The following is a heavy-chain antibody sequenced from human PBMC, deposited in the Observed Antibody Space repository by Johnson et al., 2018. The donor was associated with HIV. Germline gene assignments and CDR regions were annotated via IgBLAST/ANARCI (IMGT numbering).Heavy chain of an antibody. J-gene: IGHJ3*02. CDR3: AREWELLIGAFDI. Sequence: QVQLVESGGGVVQPGRSLRLSCAASGFIFSGFGLHWVRQAPGKGLEWVASISYDGGNKYYADSVRGRITISRDNAKNSLYLQMNSLRAEDTALYYCAREWELLIGAFDIWGQGTMVTVSS. V-gene: IGHV3-30*03. CDR1: GFIFSGFG. D-gene: IGHD1-26*01. CDR2: ISYDGGNK.